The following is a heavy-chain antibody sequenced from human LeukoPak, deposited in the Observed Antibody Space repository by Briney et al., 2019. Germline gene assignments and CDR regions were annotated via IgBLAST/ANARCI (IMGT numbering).Heavy chain of an antibody. J-gene: IGHJ4*02. CDR1: GFTFSSSW. V-gene: IGHV3-74*01. D-gene: IGHD3-22*01. Sequence: PGGSLRLSCEASGFTFSSSWIHWVRQAPGKGLVWVSRINSDESTTNYAESVKGRFTISRDNAKNTLYLQMNSLRVEDTAVYYCARAGYYRFDYWGQGTLVTVSS. CDR3: ARAGYYRFDY. CDR2: INSDESTT.